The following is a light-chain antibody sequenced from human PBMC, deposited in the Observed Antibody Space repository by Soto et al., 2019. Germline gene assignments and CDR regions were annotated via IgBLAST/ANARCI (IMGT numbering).Light chain of an antibody. V-gene: IGKV3-15*01. CDR1: QTISND. CDR3: EQNNKWPPVT. J-gene: IGKJ4*01. CDR2: GSS. Sequence: EVVMTQSPATVSASPGEGATLSCRASQTISNDLAWYQQKPGQAPRLLIHGSSTRATGVPARFSGGGSGTEFAHTISSLQSEDFAFYYCEQNNKWPPVTFGGGTKVEIK.